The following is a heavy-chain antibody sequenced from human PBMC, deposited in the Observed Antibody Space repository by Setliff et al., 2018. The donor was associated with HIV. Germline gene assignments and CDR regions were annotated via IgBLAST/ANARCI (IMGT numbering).Heavy chain of an antibody. CDR3: AKDRDYGDNLLLLNWFDP. Sequence: GGSLRLSCAASGFSFASAWMNWVRRAPGKGLEWVAFIRHDGSNKYYADSVKGRFTISRDNSKNTLYLQMNSLRGEDTAVYHCAKDRDYGDNLLLLNWFDPWGQGTLVTVSS. CDR2: IRHDGSNK. D-gene: IGHD4-17*01. V-gene: IGHV3-30*02. CDR1: GFSFASAW. J-gene: IGHJ5*02.